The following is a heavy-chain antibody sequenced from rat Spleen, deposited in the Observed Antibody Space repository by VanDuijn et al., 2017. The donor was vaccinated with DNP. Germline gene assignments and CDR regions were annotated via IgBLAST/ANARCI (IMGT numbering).Heavy chain of an antibody. CDR1: GFTFNYYW. CDR3: ARHFL. Sequence: EVQLVESGGDLVQPGRSLRLSCVASGFTFNYYWMTWVRQAPTKGLELVAYISYFGDNTYSGDSVKGRFTISRDNAKSTLYLQMNSLRSEDMATYYCARHFLWGQGVRVTVSS. CDR2: ISYFGDNT. V-gene: IGHV5-25*01. J-gene: IGHJ2*01.